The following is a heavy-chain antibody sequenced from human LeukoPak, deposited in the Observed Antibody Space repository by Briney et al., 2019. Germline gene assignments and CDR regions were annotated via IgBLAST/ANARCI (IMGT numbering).Heavy chain of an antibody. V-gene: IGHV3-33*01. J-gene: IGHJ5*02. CDR2: IWYDGSNK. CDR1: GVTFSSDG. CDR3: ARAPGYSSGWYWFDP. Sequence: GRSLRLSCAASGVTFSSDGMHWVRQAPGTGLERVAVIWYDGSNKYYADSVKSRLTISRDKSKITLYLQMNSLRAEDTAVYYCARAPGYSSGWYWFDPWGQGTLVTVSS. D-gene: IGHD6-19*01.